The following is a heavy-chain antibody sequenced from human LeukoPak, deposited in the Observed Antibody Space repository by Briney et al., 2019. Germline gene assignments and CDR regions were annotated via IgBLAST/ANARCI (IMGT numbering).Heavy chain of an antibody. CDR2: VSTYNGST. V-gene: IGHV1-18*01. J-gene: IGHJ4*02. CDR1: GYTFTNYG. Sequence: ASVKVSCKASGYTFTNYGISWVRQAPGQGLEWIGWVSTYNGSTDYAQTVQGRVSMTTDASTNTAYMDLRSLRPDDTAVYYCARPHSLGGSFYMFDYWGQGTLITVSS. D-gene: IGHD1-26*01. CDR3: ARPHSLGGSFYMFDY.